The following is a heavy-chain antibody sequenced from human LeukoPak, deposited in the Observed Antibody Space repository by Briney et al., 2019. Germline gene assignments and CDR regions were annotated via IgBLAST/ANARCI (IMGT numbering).Heavy chain of an antibody. J-gene: IGHJ6*03. CDR1: EFPFSSYA. V-gene: IGHV3-30*04. CDR3: ARDLMVRGDYYYYMDV. CDR2: ISYDGSNK. Sequence: GGSLRLSCAPSEFPFSSYAMHWVRQAPGKGLEWVAVISYDGSNKYYADSVKGRFTISRDNSKNTLYLQMNSLRAEDTAVYYCARDLMVRGDYYYYMDVWGKGTTVTVSS. D-gene: IGHD3-10*01.